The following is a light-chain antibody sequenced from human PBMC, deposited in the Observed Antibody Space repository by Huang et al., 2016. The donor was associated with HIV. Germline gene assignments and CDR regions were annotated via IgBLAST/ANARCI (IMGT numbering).Light chain of an antibody. CDR3: HQYNDWPIT. Sequence: EIVMTQSPATLSVSPVGRVTLSCRASHSVSTNLAWYQQKPGQAPRRLIYGASSRATGIPARFRGSGSGTEFTLTISDLQSEDFAVYYCHQYNDWPITFGPGTKVDIK. CDR1: HSVSTN. CDR2: GAS. J-gene: IGKJ3*01. V-gene: IGKV3-15*01.